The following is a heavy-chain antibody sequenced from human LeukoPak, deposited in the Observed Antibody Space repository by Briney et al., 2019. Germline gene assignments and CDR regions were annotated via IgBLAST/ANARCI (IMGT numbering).Heavy chain of an antibody. V-gene: IGHV3-23*01. CDR2: IDDSGGST. J-gene: IGHJ4*02. CDR3: AKRLRSQSFDS. Sequence: GGSLRLSCAVSGFTFGSYAMTWVRQAPGKGLEWVSAIDDSGGSTYYADSVKGRFTISRDNSKNTLYLQMDSLRAEDTAVYYGAKRLRSQSFDSWGEGTLVTVSS. CDR1: GFTFGSYA.